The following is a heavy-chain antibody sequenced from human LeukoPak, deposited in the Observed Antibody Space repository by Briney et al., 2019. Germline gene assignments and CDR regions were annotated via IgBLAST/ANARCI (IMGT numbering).Heavy chain of an antibody. V-gene: IGHV4-59*01. J-gene: IGHJ3*02. CDR1: GGSISSYY. Sequence: SETLSLTCTVSGGSISSYYWSWIRQPPGKGLEWIGYIYYSGSTNYNPSLKSRVTISVDTSKNQFSLKLSSVTAADTAAYYCARDYYDSSGYYYGDAFDIWGQGTMVTVSS. CDR2: IYYSGST. CDR3: ARDYYDSSGYYYGDAFDI. D-gene: IGHD3-22*01.